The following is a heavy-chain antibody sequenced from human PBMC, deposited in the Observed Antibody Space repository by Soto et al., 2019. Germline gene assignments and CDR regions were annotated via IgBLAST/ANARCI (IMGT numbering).Heavy chain of an antibody. J-gene: IGHJ4*02. Sequence: PSETLSLTCTVSGDSITTYFWNWIRQPPGKGLEWIGYIYYSGTANYNPSLKSRVTMSVDTSNNQVSLKLSSVTAADTAVYYCARHEGNGWFPLWGQGTLVTVSS. CDR1: GDSITTYF. CDR2: IYYSGTA. CDR3: ARHEGNGWFPL. V-gene: IGHV4-59*08. D-gene: IGHD6-19*01.